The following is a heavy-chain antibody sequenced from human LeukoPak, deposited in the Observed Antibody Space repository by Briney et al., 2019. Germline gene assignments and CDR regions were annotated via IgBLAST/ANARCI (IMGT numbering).Heavy chain of an antibody. CDR1: GFIFSSSW. J-gene: IGHJ4*02. Sequence: SGGSLRLSCAASGFIFSSSWMGWIRQAPGKGLEWVANISPDESEKYYVDSVKGRFSISRDNAGNSLFLQMNSLRTEDAAVYYCVRGGGLLDYWGQGTLVTVSS. V-gene: IGHV3-7*04. D-gene: IGHD3-10*01. CDR3: VRGGGLLDY. CDR2: ISPDESEK.